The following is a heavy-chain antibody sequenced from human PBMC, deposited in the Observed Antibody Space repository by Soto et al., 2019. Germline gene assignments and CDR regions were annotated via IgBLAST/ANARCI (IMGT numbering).Heavy chain of an antibody. D-gene: IGHD6-19*01. CDR1: GYSFSIYW. CDR2: IHPGDSET. CDR3: ERNKSTTSGWTFGMDV. Sequence: GESLKISCKASGYSFSIYWIRWVRQMPGKGLEWMGVIHPGDSETRYSPSFQGQVTISADRSISTAYLQWSSLKASDTAMFYCERNKSTTSGWTFGMDVWGQGTAVTVSS. V-gene: IGHV5-51*01. J-gene: IGHJ6*02.